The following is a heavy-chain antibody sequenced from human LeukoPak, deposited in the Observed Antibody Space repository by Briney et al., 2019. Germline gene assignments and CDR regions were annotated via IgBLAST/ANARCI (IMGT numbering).Heavy chain of an antibody. Sequence: ASVKVSCKASGYTFTSYGISWVRQAPGQGLEWMGWISAYNGNTNYAQNLQGRVTMTTDTSTSTAYMELRSLRSDDTAVYYCARDLVGVVASYYMDGWGKGTTGTVSS. V-gene: IGHV1-18*01. CDR2: ISAYNGNT. D-gene: IGHD3-22*01. CDR1: GYTFTSYG. J-gene: IGHJ6*03. CDR3: ARDLVGVVASYYMDG.